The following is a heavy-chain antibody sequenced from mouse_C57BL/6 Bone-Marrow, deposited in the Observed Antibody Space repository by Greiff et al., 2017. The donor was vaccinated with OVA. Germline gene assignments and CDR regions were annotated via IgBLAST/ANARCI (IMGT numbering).Heavy chain of an antibody. V-gene: IGHV1-50*01. CDR3: ARLLRSPRAY. D-gene: IGHD1-1*01. Sequence: QVQLQQPGAELVKPGASVKLSCKASGYTFTSYWMQWVKQRPGQGLEWIGEIDPSDSYTNYNQKFKGKATLTVDTSSSTAYMQLSSLTSEDSAVYYCARLLRSPRAYWGQGTLVTVSA. CDR1: GYTFTSYW. J-gene: IGHJ3*01. CDR2: IDPSDSYT.